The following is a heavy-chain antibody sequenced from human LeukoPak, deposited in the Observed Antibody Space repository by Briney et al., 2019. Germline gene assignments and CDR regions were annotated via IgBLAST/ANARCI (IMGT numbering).Heavy chain of an antibody. J-gene: IGHJ5*02. CDR2: TYYRSKWYN. V-gene: IGHV6-1*01. D-gene: IGHD3-22*01. CDR1: GDSVSSNSAA. Sequence: SQTLSLTCAISGDSVSSNSAAWNWIRQSPSRGLEWLGRTYYRSKWYNDYAVSVKSRITINPDTSKNQFSLQLNSVTPEDTAVYYCARGGAQEYYYDSSGYFTWGQGTLVTVSS. CDR3: ARGGAQEYYYDSSGYFT.